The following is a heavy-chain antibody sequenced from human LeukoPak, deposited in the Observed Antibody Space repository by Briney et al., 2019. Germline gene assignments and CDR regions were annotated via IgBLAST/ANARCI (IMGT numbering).Heavy chain of an antibody. J-gene: IGHJ4*02. CDR3: ARDLAYSRLDY. D-gene: IGHD5-18*01. Sequence: GGSLRLSCAASGFTFSSYGMHWVHQAPGKGLEWVAVIWYDGSNKYYADSVKGRFTISRDNSKNSLYLQMNSLRVEDTAFYYCARDLAYSRLDYWGQGMLVTVSS. CDR2: IWYDGSNK. CDR1: GFTFSSYG. V-gene: IGHV3-33*01.